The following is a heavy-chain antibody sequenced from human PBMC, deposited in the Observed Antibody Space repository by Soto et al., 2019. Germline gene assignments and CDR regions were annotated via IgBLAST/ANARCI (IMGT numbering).Heavy chain of an antibody. CDR3: ARDVLYGDYASDLDY. CDR1: GFTFSSYG. D-gene: IGHD4-17*01. V-gene: IGHV3-33*01. Sequence: QVQLVESGGGVVQPGRSLRLSCAASGFTFSSYGMHWVRQAPGKGLEWVAVIWYDGSNKYYADSVKGRFTISRDNSKNTLYLQMNSLRAEDTAVYYCARDVLYGDYASDLDYWGQGTLVTVSS. CDR2: IWYDGSNK. J-gene: IGHJ4*02.